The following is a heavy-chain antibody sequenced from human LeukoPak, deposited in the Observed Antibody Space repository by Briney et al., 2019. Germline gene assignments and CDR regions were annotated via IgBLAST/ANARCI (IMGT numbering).Heavy chain of an antibody. J-gene: IGHJ4*02. CDR2: IYYSGST. D-gene: IGHD3-3*01. CDR1: GGSISSSSYY. Sequence: KPSETLSLTCTVSGGSISSSSYYWGWIRQPPGKGLEWIGSIYYSGSTYYNTSLKRRVTISVDTYKNQLSLKLSSVTAADTAVYYCARQNNFDFWSGFFDYWGLGALVTVSS. V-gene: IGHV4-39*01. CDR3: ARQNNFDFWSGFFDY.